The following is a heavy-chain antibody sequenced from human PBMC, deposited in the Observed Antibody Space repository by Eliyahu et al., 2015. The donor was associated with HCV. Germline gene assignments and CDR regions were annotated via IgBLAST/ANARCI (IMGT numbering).Heavy chain of an antibody. CDR3: TREPSKLASYYPMDV. Sequence: QVQLVQSGPEVQKPGASVTVSCXXSXYDXTGXXIHXVRQAPGQGLEWMGRVNPTTGDTYYAQKFQGRVIMTRDTSSRTAYMDLTSLFSDDTAVYYCTREPSKLASYYPMDVWGQGTTVTVSS. V-gene: IGHV1-2*06. D-gene: IGHD1-1*01. J-gene: IGHJ6*02. CDR2: VNPTTGDT. CDR1: XYDXTGXX.